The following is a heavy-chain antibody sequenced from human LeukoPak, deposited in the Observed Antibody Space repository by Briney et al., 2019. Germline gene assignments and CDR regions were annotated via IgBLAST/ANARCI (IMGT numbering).Heavy chain of an antibody. J-gene: IGHJ4*02. V-gene: IGHV3-9*01. CDR2: ISWNSGSI. CDR1: GFTFDDYA. Sequence: GGSLRLSCAASGFTFDDYAMHWVRQAPGKGLEWVSGISWNSGSIGYADSVKGRFTISRDNAKNSLYLQMNSLRAGDTAVYYCAKTGYYDSSGLDYWGQGTLVTVSS. CDR3: AKTGYYDSSGLDY. D-gene: IGHD3-22*01.